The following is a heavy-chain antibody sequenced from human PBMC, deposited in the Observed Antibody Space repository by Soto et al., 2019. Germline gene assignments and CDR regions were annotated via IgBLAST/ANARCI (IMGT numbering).Heavy chain of an antibody. V-gene: IGHV1-69*13. J-gene: IGHJ6*02. D-gene: IGHD2-21*02. CDR1: GGTFSSYA. Sequence: GASVKVSCKASGGTFSSYAISWVRQAPGQGLEWMGGIIPIFGTANYAQKFQGRVTITADESTSTAYMELSSLRSEDTAVYYCARASCGGDCYSFLPRDSTQNSFGFNYYYGMDVWGQGTTVTVSS. CDR2: IIPIFGTA. CDR3: ARASCGGDCYSFLPRDSTQNSFGFNYYYGMDV.